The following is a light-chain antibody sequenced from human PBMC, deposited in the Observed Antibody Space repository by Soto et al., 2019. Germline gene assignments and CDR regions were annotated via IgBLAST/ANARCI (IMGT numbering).Light chain of an antibody. V-gene: IGLV2-23*02. Sequence: QSVLTQPASVSGSPGQSITISCTGTSSDVGSYNLVSWYQQHPGKAPKLMIYEVSKRPSGVSNRFSGSKSGNTASLTNSGLQAEDEADYYFCSYAGSSPVVFGGGTKVTVL. CDR3: CSYAGSSPVV. CDR1: SSDVGSYNL. CDR2: EVS. J-gene: IGLJ2*01.